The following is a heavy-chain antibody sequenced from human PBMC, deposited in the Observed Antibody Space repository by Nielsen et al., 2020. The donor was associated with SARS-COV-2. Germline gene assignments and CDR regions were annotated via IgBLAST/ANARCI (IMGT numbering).Heavy chain of an antibody. CDR1: GFTFSTYS. Sequence: GGSLRLSCAASGFTFSTYSMNWVRQAPGKGLEWVSYISTSSSPKYYADSVKGRFTISRDDAKNLLYLQMNSLRAEDTAVYYCARASDYSNYDAFDIWGQGTMVTVSS. CDR3: ARASDYSNYDAFDI. J-gene: IGHJ3*02. CDR2: ISTSSSPK. V-gene: IGHV3-48*04. D-gene: IGHD4-11*01.